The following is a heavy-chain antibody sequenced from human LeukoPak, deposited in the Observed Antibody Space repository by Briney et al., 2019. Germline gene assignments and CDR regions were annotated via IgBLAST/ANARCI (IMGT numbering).Heavy chain of an antibody. V-gene: IGHV4-4*02. CDR1: GGSISSSNW. J-gene: IGHJ4*02. Sequence: PSETLSLTCAVSGGSISSSNWWSWVRQPPGKGLEWIGEIYHSGSTNYNPSLKSRVTISVDKSKNQFSLKLSSVTAADTAVYYCACRDGHNRGDYFDYWGQGTLVTVSS. CDR3: ACRDGHNRGDYFDY. D-gene: IGHD5-24*01. CDR2: IYHSGST.